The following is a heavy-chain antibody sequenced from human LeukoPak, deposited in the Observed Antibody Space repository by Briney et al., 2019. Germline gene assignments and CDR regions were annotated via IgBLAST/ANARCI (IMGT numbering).Heavy chain of an antibody. J-gene: IGHJ4*02. CDR3: ARVSNYDSSGSQLRAFDY. Sequence: GASVKVSCKASGYTFTGYYMHWVRQAPGQGLEWMGWINPNSGGTNYAQKFQGRVTMTRDTSISTAYMELSRLRSDDTAVYYCARVSNYDSSGSQLRAFDYWGQGTLVTVSS. CDR1: GYTFTGYY. V-gene: IGHV1-2*02. CDR2: INPNSGGT. D-gene: IGHD3-22*01.